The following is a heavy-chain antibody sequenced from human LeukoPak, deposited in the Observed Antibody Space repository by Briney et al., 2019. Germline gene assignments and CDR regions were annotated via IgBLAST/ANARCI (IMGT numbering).Heavy chain of an antibody. CDR3: ARGSRFHPQNWFDP. V-gene: IGHV1-2*02. CDR2: VGPNTGGT. J-gene: IGHJ5*02. D-gene: IGHD3-10*01. Sequence: ASVTVSCKASGYTFIDYCIHWVRQAPGQGLEWMGWVGPNTGGTYYAQTFQGRVTMTSAASISTVYMELTSLTYDDTAVYYCARGSRFHPQNWFDPWGQGTLITVSS. CDR1: GYTFIDYC.